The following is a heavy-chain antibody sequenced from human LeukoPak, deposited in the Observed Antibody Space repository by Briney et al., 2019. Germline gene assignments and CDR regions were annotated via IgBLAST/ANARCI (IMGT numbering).Heavy chain of an antibody. CDR2: IYYSGST. D-gene: IGHD6-13*01. CDR1: GGSISSYY. CDR3: AGHSSSWDPYLDY. Sequence: SEILSLTCTVSGGSISSYYWSWIRQPPGKGLEWIGYIYYSGSTNYNPSLKSRVTISVDTSKNQFSLKLSSVTAADTAVYYCAGHSSSWDPYLDYWGQGTLVTVSS. J-gene: IGHJ4*02. V-gene: IGHV4-59*01.